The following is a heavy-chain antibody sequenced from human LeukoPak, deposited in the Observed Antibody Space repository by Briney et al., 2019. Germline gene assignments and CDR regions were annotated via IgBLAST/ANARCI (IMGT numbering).Heavy chain of an antibody. CDR2: INSDGSST. D-gene: IGHD3-10*01. Sequence: GGSLRLSCAASGFTFSSYWMHWVRHAPGRGLVWVSRINSDGSSTSYADSVKGRFTISRDNAKNTLYLQMNSLRAEDTAVYYCAREYTMVRGAYDYWGQGTRVTVPS. CDR1: GFTFSSYW. J-gene: IGHJ4*02. CDR3: AREYTMVRGAYDY. V-gene: IGHV3-74*01.